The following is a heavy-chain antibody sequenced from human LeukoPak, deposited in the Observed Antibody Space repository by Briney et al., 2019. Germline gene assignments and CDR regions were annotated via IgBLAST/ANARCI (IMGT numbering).Heavy chain of an antibody. V-gene: IGHV1-24*01. CDR1: GYTLTELS. CDR3: ATESSGSYYLL. J-gene: IGHJ4*02. D-gene: IGHD1-26*01. Sequence: ASVKVSCKVSGYTLTELSIHWVRQAPGKGLEWMGGFDPEDGETIYAQKFQDRVTMPEDTSTDTAYMELSSLRSEDTAVYYCATESSGSYYLLWGQGTLVTVSS. CDR2: FDPEDGET.